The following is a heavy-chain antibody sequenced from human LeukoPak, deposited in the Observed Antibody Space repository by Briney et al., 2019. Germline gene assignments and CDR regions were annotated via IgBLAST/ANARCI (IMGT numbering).Heavy chain of an antibody. Sequence: KPEGSLRLSCAASGFTFSSYSMNWVRQAPGKGLEWVSSISSSSSYIYYADSVKGRFTISRDNAKNSLYLQMNSLRAEDTAVYYCARDSRDCGGDCYSDYWGQGTLVTVSS. J-gene: IGHJ4*02. V-gene: IGHV3-21*01. D-gene: IGHD2-21*02. CDR3: ARDSRDCGGDCYSDY. CDR2: ISSSSSYI. CDR1: GFTFSSYS.